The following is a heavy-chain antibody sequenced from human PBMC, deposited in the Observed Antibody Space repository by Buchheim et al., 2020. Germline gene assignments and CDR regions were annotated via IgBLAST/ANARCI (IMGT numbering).Heavy chain of an antibody. CDR3: AKLGYCTNGVCPEDDSNWFDP. V-gene: IGHV1-69*12. Sequence: QVQLVQSGAEVKKPGSSVKVSCKASGGTFSSYAISWVRQAPGQGLEWMGGIIPIFGTANYAQKFQGRVTITADESTSTAYMELSSLRSEDTAVYYCAKLGYCTNGVCPEDDSNWFDPWGQGTL. D-gene: IGHD2-8*01. CDR2: IIPIFGTA. CDR1: GGTFSSYA. J-gene: IGHJ5*02.